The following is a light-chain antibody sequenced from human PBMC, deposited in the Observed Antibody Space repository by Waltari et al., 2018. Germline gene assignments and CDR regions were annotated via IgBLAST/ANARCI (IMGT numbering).Light chain of an antibody. V-gene: IGLV3-25*03. J-gene: IGLJ3*02. Sequence: SYELTQPPSVSVSPGPTARITCSGDALPKQYAYWYHQKPGQAPVMVIYQDTERPSGIPERFSGSTSGTTVTLTISGVQTEDEADYYCQSADSNATWVFGGGTKLTVL. CDR2: QDT. CDR1: ALPKQY. CDR3: QSADSNATWV.